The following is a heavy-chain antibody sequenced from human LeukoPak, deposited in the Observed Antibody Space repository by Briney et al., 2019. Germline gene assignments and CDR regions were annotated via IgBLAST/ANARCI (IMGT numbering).Heavy chain of an antibody. Sequence: GGSLRLSCAASGFTFSSYGMHWVRQAPGKGLEWVSTMSGSGGSTYYADSVKGRFTISRDNSKNTLYLQMNSLRAEDTAIYYCAKGPVKYYDILTGNFDYWGQGTLVTVSS. J-gene: IGHJ4*02. V-gene: IGHV3-23*01. CDR3: AKGPVKYYDILTGNFDY. CDR1: GFTFSSYG. D-gene: IGHD3-9*01. CDR2: MSGSGGST.